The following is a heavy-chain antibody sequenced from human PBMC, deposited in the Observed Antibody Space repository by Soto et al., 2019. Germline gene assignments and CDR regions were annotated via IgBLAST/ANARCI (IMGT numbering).Heavy chain of an antibody. Sequence: ASVKVSCKASGYTFTSYGISWVRKAPGQGLEGMGWISTYKGNAKYAQKLQGRVTMTTDTSTSTAYMELRSLRSDDTAVFYCAREMVRGVGSDYWGQGTLVTVSS. J-gene: IGHJ4*02. V-gene: IGHV1-18*01. D-gene: IGHD3-10*01. CDR1: GYTFTSYG. CDR2: ISTYKGNA. CDR3: AREMVRGVGSDY.